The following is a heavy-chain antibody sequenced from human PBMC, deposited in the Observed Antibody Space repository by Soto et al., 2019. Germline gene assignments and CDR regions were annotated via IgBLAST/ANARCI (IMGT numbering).Heavy chain of an antibody. D-gene: IGHD2-15*01. J-gene: IGHJ3*01. V-gene: IGHV3-15*01. Sequence: EVQLVESGGGLVQPGGSLRLSCAASGFTFSFAWMHWVRQAPGKGLEWVGRIKSKTDGGTIDYAAPVKDRFIISRDDSKVTLFLQIESPTTDDTVAYYCATDRPACSGTTCKHAFALWGQGTMVSVAS. CDR1: GFTFSFAW. CDR2: IKSKTDGGTI. CDR3: ATDRPACSGTTCKHAFAL.